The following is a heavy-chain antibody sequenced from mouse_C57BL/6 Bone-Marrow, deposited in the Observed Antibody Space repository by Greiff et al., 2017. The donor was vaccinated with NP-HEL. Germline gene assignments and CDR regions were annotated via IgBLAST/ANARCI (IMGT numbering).Heavy chain of an antibody. CDR1: GFTFTDFY. J-gene: IGHJ1*03. CDR3: ARESYYSNLWYFDV. V-gene: IGHV7-1*01. CDR2: SRNNASDYTT. D-gene: IGHD2-5*01. Sequence: EVQLQESGGGLVQSGRSLRLSCATSGFTFTDFYMEWVRQAPGKGLEWIAASRNNASDYTTEYNVSVKGRFIVSRDTYQSFLYLKMNALGDDDAAFYYCARESYYSNLWYFDVWGTGTSVTVSS.